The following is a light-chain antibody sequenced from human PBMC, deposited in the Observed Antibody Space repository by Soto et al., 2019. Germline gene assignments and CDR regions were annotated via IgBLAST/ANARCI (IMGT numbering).Light chain of an antibody. CDR1: QSVSSY. CDR3: QQRSNWPRHT. V-gene: IGKV3-11*01. Sequence: EIVLTQSPATLSLSPGGRATLSCRASQSVSSYLAWYQQKPGQAPRLLIYDASNRATGIPARFSGSGSGTDFTLTISSLEPEDFAVYYCQQRSNWPRHTFGQGTRLEIK. J-gene: IGKJ5*01. CDR2: DAS.